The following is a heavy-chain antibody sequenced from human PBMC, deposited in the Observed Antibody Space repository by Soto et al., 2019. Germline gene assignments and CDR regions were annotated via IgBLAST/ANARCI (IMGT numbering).Heavy chain of an antibody. V-gene: IGHV4-59*08. CDR1: EGTIINYD. J-gene: IGHJ5*02. Sequence: SEPLCLTCTVAEGTIINYDGSWIMQPPGKRLEWIAYIDYSGNTNYNPSLKSRVTISIDTSKNQFSLRLNSVTAADTAVYYCARLGYDILTGYEKVDPWGQGTLVTVSS. D-gene: IGHD3-9*01. CDR3: ARLGYDILTGYEKVDP. CDR2: IDYSGNT.